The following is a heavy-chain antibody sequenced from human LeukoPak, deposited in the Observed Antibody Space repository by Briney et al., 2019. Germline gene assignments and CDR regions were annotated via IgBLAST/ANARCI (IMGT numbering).Heavy chain of an antibody. D-gene: IGHD3-10*01. CDR1: GYTFTSYY. CDR2: INPSGGST. V-gene: IGHV1-46*01. Sequence: GASVKVSCKASGYTFTSYYMHWVRQAPGQGLEWMGIINPSGGSTSYAQKFQGRVTTTRDMSTSTVYMELSSLRSEDTAVYYCARMSQYYYGSGSFMDVWGKGTTVTVSS. J-gene: IGHJ6*03. CDR3: ARMSQYYYGSGSFMDV.